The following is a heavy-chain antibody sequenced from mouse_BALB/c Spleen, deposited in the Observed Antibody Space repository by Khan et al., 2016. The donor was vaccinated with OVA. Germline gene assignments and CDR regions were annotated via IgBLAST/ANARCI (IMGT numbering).Heavy chain of an antibody. CDR2: INTYTGKP. Sequence: QIQLVQSGPELKKPGETVKISCKASGYTFTNYGMNWVKQAPGKGLKWMGWINTYTGKPIYANDFKGRFAFSLETSASTAYLQINNLKNEDTATYFCAIVGYNGTMDYWGQGTSVTVSS. V-gene: IGHV9-3-1*01. D-gene: IGHD1-3*01. CDR1: GYTFTNYG. CDR3: AIVGYNGTMDY. J-gene: IGHJ4*01.